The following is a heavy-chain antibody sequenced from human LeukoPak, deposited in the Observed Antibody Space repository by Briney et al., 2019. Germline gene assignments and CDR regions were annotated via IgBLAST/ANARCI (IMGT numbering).Heavy chain of an antibody. D-gene: IGHD6-19*01. J-gene: IGHJ4*02. Sequence: SQTLSLTCAISGDSVSSNSAAWNWIRQSPSRGLEWLGRTYYRSKWYNDYAVSVKSRITINPDTSKNQFSLQLNSVTPEDTAVYYCARVGSSGWPLRYYFDYWGQGTLVTVSS. CDR1: GDSVSSNSAA. CDR2: TYYRSKWYN. CDR3: ARVGSSGWPLRYYFDY. V-gene: IGHV6-1*01.